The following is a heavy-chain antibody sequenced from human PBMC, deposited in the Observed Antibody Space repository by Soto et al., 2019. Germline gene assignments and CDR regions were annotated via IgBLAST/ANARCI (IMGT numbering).Heavy chain of an antibody. V-gene: IGHV1-69*12. J-gene: IGHJ6*02. Sequence: QVLLVQSGAEVRKPGSSVKVSCKTSGGTFSSFAISWVRLAPGQGLEWMGVIIPRVAAPTYALRFQGRVSITADEATSTAYMELNSLTSDDTAVYYCARDRVMRGKSFYYGMDVWGQGSTVTVSS. CDR3: ARDRVMRGKSFYYGMDV. CDR2: IIPRVAAP. CDR1: GGTFSSFA. D-gene: IGHD3-10*01.